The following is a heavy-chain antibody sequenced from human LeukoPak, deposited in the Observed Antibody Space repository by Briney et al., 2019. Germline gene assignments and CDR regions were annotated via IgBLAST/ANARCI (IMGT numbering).Heavy chain of an antibody. CDR2: FDPEDGET. CDR1: GYTLTELS. V-gene: IGHV1-24*01. Sequence: ASVKVSCKVSGYTLTELSMHWVRQAPGKGLEWMGGFDPEDGETIYAQKVQGRVTMTEDTSTDTAYMELSSLRSEDTAVYYCATTRGFRSGWYWGDAFDIWGQGTMVTVSS. CDR3: ATTRGFRSGWYWGDAFDI. J-gene: IGHJ3*02. D-gene: IGHD6-19*01.